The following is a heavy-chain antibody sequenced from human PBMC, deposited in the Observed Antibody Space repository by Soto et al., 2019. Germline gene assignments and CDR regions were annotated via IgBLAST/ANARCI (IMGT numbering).Heavy chain of an antibody. CDR3: ARDYYDSSGYYYVWAPPGDVFDY. D-gene: IGHD3-22*01. V-gene: IGHV3-11*06. Sequence: QVQLVESGGGLVKPGGSLRLSCAASGFTFSDYYMSWIRQAPGKGLEWVSYISSSSSYTNYADSVKGRFTISRDNAKNSLYLQMNSLRAEDTAVYYCARDYYDSSGYYYVWAPPGDVFDYWGQGTLVTVSS. CDR2: ISSSSSYT. J-gene: IGHJ4*02. CDR1: GFTFSDYY.